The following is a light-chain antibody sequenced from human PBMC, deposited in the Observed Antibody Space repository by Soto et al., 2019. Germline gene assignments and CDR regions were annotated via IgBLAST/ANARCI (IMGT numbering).Light chain of an antibody. V-gene: IGKV3-20*01. CDR1: QSVSSSY. CDR2: GAS. CDR3: QQFGDSPMT. Sequence: EIVLTQSPGTLSLSPGEGATLSCRASQSVSSSYLAWYQQKPGQAPRLLLYGASSRATGIPDRFIGSGTGADFSLSISRLEPEDWAVYYCQQFGDSPMTFGQGTRLEIE. J-gene: IGKJ5*01.